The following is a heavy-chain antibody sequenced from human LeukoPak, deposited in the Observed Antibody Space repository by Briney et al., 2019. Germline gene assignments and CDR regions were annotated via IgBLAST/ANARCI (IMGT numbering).Heavy chain of an antibody. CDR2: ISYRGST. CDR3: ARGGRQQWLLFAFHI. J-gene: IGHJ3*02. D-gene: IGHD2-21*02. V-gene: IGHV4-59*08. CDR1: GGSINNHY. Sequence: SETLSLTCTVSGGSINNHYWSWIRQPPGKGLEWIGYISYRGSTNYNPSLKSRVTISVDASNNQFSLKLSSVTAADTAVYYCARGGRQQWLLFAFHIWGQGTMVTVSS.